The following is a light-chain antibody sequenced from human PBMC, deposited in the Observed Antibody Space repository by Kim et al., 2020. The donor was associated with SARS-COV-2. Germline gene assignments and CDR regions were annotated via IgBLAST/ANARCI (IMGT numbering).Light chain of an antibody. CDR2: GAS. CDR1: QSVSSSY. Sequence: SPGVRATLSCRASQSVSSSYLAWYQQKSGQAPRLLIYGASSRATGTRDRFSGSGSGTDFTLTISRLEPEDFAVYYCQQYGRSPLTFGGGTKVDIK. CDR3: QQYGRSPLT. J-gene: IGKJ4*01. V-gene: IGKV3-20*01.